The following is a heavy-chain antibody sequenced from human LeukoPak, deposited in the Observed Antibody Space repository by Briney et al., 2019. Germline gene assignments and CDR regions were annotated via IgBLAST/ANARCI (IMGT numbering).Heavy chain of an antibody. Sequence: PGGSLRLSCAASGFTFRSYAMSWVRQAPGKGLEWVSSISGGGGSTYYADSVKGRFTISRDNSKITLYLQMNSLRAEDTAVYYCAKGIVVVTSGANAFDIWGQGTMVTVSS. D-gene: IGHD2-21*02. V-gene: IGHV3-23*01. CDR3: AKGIVVVTSGANAFDI. CDR1: GFTFRSYA. CDR2: ISGGGGST. J-gene: IGHJ3*02.